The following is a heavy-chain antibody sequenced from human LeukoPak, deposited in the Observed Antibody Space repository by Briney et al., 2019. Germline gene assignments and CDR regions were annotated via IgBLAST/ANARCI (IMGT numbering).Heavy chain of an antibody. J-gene: IGHJ4*02. CDR2: IYTSGST. Sequence: PSQTLSLTCTVSGGPISSGSYYWSWIRQPAGKGLEWIGRIYTSGSTNYNPSLKSRVTISVDTSKNQFSLKLSSVTAADTAVYYCARSMTMVLYFDYWGQGTLVTVSS. D-gene: IGHD4/OR15-4a*01. V-gene: IGHV4-61*02. CDR3: ARSMTMVLYFDY. CDR1: GGPISSGSYY.